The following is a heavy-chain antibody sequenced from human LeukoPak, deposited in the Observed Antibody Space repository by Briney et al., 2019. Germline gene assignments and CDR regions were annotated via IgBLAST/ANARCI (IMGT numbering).Heavy chain of an antibody. V-gene: IGHV3-11*01. J-gene: IGHJ6*03. CDR1: GFTFSDYY. CDR3: VRGSTYYYYYMDV. Sequence: GGSLRLSCAASGFTFSDYYMSWIRQAPGKGLEWLSYISSRDSIIDYADSVKGRFTISRDNAKNSLYLQMNSLGAEDSAVYYCVRGSTYYYYYMDVWGEGTTVTVSS. CDR2: ISSRDSII.